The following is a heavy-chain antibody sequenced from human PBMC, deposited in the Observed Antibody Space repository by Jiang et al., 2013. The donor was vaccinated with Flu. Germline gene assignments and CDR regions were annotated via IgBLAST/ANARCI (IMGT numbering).Heavy chain of an antibody. J-gene: IGHJ4*02. CDR2: ISGSGGST. D-gene: IGHD3-10*01. V-gene: IGHV3-23*01. CDR1: GFTFSSYA. CDR3: AKVFLGTMVRGVIPFFDY. Sequence: RLSCAASGFTFSSYAMSWVRQAPGKGLEWVSAISGSGGSTYYADSVKGRFTISRDNSKNTLYLQMNSLRAEDTAVYYCAKVFLGTMVRGVIPFFDYWGQGTLVTVSS.